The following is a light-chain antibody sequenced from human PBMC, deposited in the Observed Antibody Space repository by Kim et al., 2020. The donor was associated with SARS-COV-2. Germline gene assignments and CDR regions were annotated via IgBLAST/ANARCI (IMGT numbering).Light chain of an antibody. CDR1: QSVSSN. Sequence: EIVMTQSPATLSVSPGERATLSCRASQSVSSNLVWYQQKPGQAPRLLIYGASTRATGNTARFSGSGSGTDFTLTISSLQSEDFAVYYCQQYIDRLSFGGGTKVDIK. J-gene: IGKJ4*01. V-gene: IGKV3-15*01. CDR2: GAS. CDR3: QQYIDRLS.